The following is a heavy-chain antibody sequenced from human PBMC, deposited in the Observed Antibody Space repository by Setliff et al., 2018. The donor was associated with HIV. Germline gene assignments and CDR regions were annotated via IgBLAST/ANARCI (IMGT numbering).Heavy chain of an antibody. J-gene: IGHJ4*02. V-gene: IGHV1-3*01. CDR1: GYTFTTYV. CDR3: AIEPLPGDFGDF. CDR2: INVGSGNT. D-gene: IGHD7-27*01. Sequence: RASVKVSCKASGYTFTTYVVHWVRQAPGQRLEWMGWINVGSGNTKYSQKFQGRVTITRDTSASTAYMELSSLRSEETAVYYCAIEPLPGDFGDFWGQGTLVTVSS.